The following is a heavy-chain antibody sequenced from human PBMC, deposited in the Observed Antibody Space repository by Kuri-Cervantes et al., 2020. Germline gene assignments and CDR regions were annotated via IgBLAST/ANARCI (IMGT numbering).Heavy chain of an antibody. D-gene: IGHD5-12*01. V-gene: IGHV3-53*01. J-gene: IGHJ6*03. CDR1: GVTVSNNY. CDR3: ARVGYDSLYYYYYMDV. CDR2: IYGDGST. Sequence: GESLKISCAASGVTVSNNYMSWIRQAPGKGLEWASIIYGDGSTSYADSVKGRFTISRDNAKNSLYLQMNSLRAEDTAVYYCARVGYDSLYYYYYMDVWGKGTTVTVSS.